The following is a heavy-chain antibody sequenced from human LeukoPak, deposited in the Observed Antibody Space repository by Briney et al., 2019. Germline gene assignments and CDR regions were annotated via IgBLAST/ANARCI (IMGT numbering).Heavy chain of an antibody. CDR3: ARRSSRDGYNYYYYMDV. V-gene: IGHV4-34*01. CDR1: GGSFSGYY. D-gene: IGHD5-24*01. Sequence: PSETLSLTCAVYGGSFSGYYWSWIRQPPGKGLERIGEINHSGSTNYNPSLKSRVTISVDTSKNQFSLKLSSVTAADTAVYYCARRSSRDGYNYYYYMDVWGKGTTVTISS. J-gene: IGHJ6*03. CDR2: INHSGST.